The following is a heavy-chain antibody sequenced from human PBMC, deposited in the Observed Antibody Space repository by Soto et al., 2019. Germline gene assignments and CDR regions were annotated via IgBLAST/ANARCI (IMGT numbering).Heavy chain of an antibody. CDR1: GFTFSDYY. J-gene: IGHJ4*01. CDR3: ARAKKGGYLDFDY. V-gene: IGHV3-11*06. Sequence: LRLSCAASGFTFSDYYMNWIRQAPGKGLEWVSYISSSSSYTNYADSVEGRFTISRDNAKNSLYLQMNSLRAEDTAVYYCARAKKGGYLDFDYWGHGTLVTVSS. CDR2: ISSSSSYT. D-gene: IGHD2-21*02.